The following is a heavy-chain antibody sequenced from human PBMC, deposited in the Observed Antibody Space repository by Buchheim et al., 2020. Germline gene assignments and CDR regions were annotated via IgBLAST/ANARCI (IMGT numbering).Heavy chain of an antibody. D-gene: IGHD3-3*01. J-gene: IGHJ4*02. CDR3: AKFDDFWSGRHHFDY. Sequence: EVQLLESGGGLVQPGGSLRLSCAASGFTFSSYAMSWVPKAQGRGLEGVSAISVSGGGTYYADSVKGRFTIPGDNSKNTLIRQMNSLRAEDTAVYYCAKFDDFWSGRHHFDYWGQGTL. CDR1: GFTFSSYA. V-gene: IGHV3-23*01. CDR2: ISVSGGGT.